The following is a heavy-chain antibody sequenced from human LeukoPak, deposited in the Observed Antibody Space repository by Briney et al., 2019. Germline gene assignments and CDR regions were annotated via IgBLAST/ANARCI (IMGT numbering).Heavy chain of an antibody. Sequence: PGGSLRLSCATSGFTFSSFGMNWVRQAPGKGLEWISYISSSSSTIYYADSVKGRFTISRDNSKNTLYLQMNSLRAEDTAVYYCAKDERRWLANFDYWGQGTLVTVSS. V-gene: IGHV3-48*01. CDR1: GFTFSSFG. D-gene: IGHD6-19*01. CDR2: ISSSSSTI. CDR3: AKDERRWLANFDY. J-gene: IGHJ4*02.